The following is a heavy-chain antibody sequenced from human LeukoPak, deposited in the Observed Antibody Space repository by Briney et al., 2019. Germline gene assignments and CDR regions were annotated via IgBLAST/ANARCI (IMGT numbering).Heavy chain of an antibody. V-gene: IGHV1-69*05. J-gene: IGHJ4*02. CDR1: GGTFSSYA. D-gene: IGHD3-10*01. CDR3: ARGYYGSGSSFDY. CDR2: IIPIFGTA. Sequence: GASVKVPCKASGGTFSSYAISWVRQAPGQGLEWMGRIIPIFGTANYAQKFQGRVTITTDESTSTAYMELSSLRSEDTAVYYCARGYYGSGSSFDYWGQGTLVTVSS.